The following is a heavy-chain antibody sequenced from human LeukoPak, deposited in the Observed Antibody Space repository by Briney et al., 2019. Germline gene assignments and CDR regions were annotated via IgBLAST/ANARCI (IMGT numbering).Heavy chain of an antibody. CDR3: VRGNDYGGPHY. CDR1: GFTFSSYG. J-gene: IGHJ4*02. V-gene: IGHV3-33*01. D-gene: IGHD4-23*01. Sequence: GGSLRLSCAASGFTFSSYGMHWDRQAPGKGLEWVAVIWYDGSNKYYADSVKGRFTISRDNSKNTLYLQMNSLRAEDTAVYYCVRGNDYGGPHYWGQGTLVTVSS. CDR2: IWYDGSNK.